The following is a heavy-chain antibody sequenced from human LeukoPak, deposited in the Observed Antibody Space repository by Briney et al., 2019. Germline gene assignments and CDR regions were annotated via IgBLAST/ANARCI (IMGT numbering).Heavy chain of an antibody. CDR3: ASHHYYDSSGLDDYFDS. CDR1: GSTFSSYE. J-gene: IGHJ4*02. D-gene: IGHD3-22*01. V-gene: IGHV3-48*03. Sequence: GGSLRLSCAASGSTFSSYEMNWVRQAPGKGLEWVSYISSSGSTIYYADSVKGRFTISRDNSKNTLYLQMNSLRAEDTAIYYCASHHYYDSSGLDDYFDSWGQGTLVTVSS. CDR2: ISSSGSTI.